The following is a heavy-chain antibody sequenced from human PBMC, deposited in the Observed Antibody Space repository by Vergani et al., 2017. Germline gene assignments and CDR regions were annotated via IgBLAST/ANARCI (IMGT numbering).Heavy chain of an antibody. CDR2: ISAYNGNT. D-gene: IGHD4-23*01. Sequence: QVQLVQSGAEVKKPGASVKVSCKASGYTFASYGISWVRQAHGQGLEWMGWISAYNGNTNYAQKLQGRVTMTTDTSTSTAYMELRSLRSDDTAVYYCARGRPQGTVVTPHFDYWGQGTLVTVSS. J-gene: IGHJ4*02. V-gene: IGHV1-18*01. CDR3: ARGRPQGTVVTPHFDY. CDR1: GYTFASYG.